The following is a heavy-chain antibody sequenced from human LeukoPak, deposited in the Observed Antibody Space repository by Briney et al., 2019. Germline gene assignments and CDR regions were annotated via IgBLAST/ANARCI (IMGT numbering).Heavy chain of an antibody. V-gene: IGHV1-2*04. Sequence: ASVRVSCKASGYTFTGYYMHWVRQAPGQGLGWMGWINPNSGGTNYAQKFQGWVTMTRDTSISTAYMELSRLRSDDTAVYYCARGYDILTGYYDLGYWGQGTLVTVSS. CDR2: INPNSGGT. D-gene: IGHD3-9*01. CDR1: GYTFTGYY. CDR3: ARGYDILTGYYDLGY. J-gene: IGHJ4*02.